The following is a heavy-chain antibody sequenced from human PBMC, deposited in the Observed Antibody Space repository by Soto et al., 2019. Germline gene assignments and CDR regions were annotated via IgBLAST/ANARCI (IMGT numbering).Heavy chain of an antibody. V-gene: IGHV1-18*01. CDR2: ISAYNGNT. Sequence: QVQLVQSGAEVKKPGASVKVSCKASGYTFTSYGISWVRQAPGQGLEWMGWISAYNGNTNYAQKLQGRVTMTTDTSTSTADMERRSLRSDDTAGYDCAGEGAGHTIPHYGMDVWGQGTTVTVSS. J-gene: IGHJ6*02. D-gene: IGHD3-10*01. CDR1: GYTFTSYG. CDR3: AGEGAGHTIPHYGMDV.